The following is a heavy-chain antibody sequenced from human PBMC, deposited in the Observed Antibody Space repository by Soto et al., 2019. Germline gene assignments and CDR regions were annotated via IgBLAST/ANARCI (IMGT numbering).Heavy chain of an antibody. CDR2: ISNRGSSA. CDR1: GFTFSVFG. V-gene: IGHV3-30*18. Sequence: QVQLVESGAGVVQPGRTLRLSCAASGFTFSVFGMHCVHQAPNKALERVEVISNRGSSAHYADSVRGRFTISRDNGENSLSLLMASLRSVDTAVYYCVKTMPTVGTSSNRGGSRGRGAVLDLWGQGTLVTVSS. CDR3: VKTMPTVGTSSNRGGSRGRGAVLDL. D-gene: IGHD2-15*01. J-gene: IGHJ4*02.